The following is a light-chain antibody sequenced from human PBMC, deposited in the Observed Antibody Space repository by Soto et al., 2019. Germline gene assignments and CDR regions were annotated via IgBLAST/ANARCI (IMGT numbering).Light chain of an antibody. V-gene: IGLV2-14*02. CDR3: SSYTSTTLV. CDR1: SSDVGSYNL. CDR2: EVS. J-gene: IGLJ2*01. Sequence: QSALTQPASVSGSPGQSITISCIGTSSDVGSYNLVSWYQQHPGKAPKVLIYEVSERPSGVSNRFSGSKSGNTASLTISGLQAEDEADYYCSSYTSTTLVFGGGTKLTVL.